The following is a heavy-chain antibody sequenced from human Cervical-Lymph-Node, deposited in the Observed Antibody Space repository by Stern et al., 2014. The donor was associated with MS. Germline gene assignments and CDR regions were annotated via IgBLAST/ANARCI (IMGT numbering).Heavy chain of an antibody. D-gene: IGHD4-11*01. CDR3: ARHAPAGYSPFDY. CDR1: GYSFTSYW. Sequence: VPLVQSGAEVKKPGESLKISCKGSGYSFTSYWIGWVRQIPRKGLEWMGIIYPGGSDTTYSPSFQGHWPTLTDKSISTAYLQWSSLKASDTAMYDCARHAPAGYSPFDYWGQGTLVTVSS. J-gene: IGHJ4*02. CDR2: IYPGGSDT. V-gene: IGHV5-51*01.